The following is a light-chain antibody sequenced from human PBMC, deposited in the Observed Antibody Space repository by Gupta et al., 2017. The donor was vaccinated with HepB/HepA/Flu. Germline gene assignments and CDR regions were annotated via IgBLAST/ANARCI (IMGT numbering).Light chain of an antibody. CDR3: HSRDSRGDNLVL. Sequence: SSELTQDPAVSVALEQTVRITCQGDSLRNCYASWYQQKPGRAPLLVIYGKNNRPSGIPDRFSGSTSFDTASLTITGAQAEDEADYYCHSRDSRGDNLVLFGGGTKVTVL. CDR1: SLRNCY. CDR2: GKN. J-gene: IGLJ2*01. V-gene: IGLV3-19*01.